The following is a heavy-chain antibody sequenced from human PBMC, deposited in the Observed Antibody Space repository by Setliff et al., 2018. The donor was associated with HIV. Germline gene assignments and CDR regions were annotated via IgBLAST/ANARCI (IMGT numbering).Heavy chain of an antibody. D-gene: IGHD6-19*01. CDR3: ARGEGSGWDTVEENYYNLDV. CDR1: GYTFTSYY. J-gene: IGHJ6*02. Sequence: ASVKVSCKASGYTFTSYYMHWVRQAPGQGLEWMGIINPSGGSTSYAQKFQGRVTMTRDTSTSTVYMELSSLRSEDTAVYYCARGEGSGWDTVEENYYNLDVWGPGTTVTVSS. V-gene: IGHV1-46*01. CDR2: INPSGGST.